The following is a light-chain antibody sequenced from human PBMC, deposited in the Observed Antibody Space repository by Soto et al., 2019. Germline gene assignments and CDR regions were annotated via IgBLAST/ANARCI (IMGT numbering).Light chain of an antibody. J-gene: IGLJ1*01. Sequence: QSALTQPPSASGSPGQSVTISCTGTSSDVGGYNYVSWYQQHPGKAPKLMIYEGIKRPSGVSNRLSGSKSGNTAFLTISGLQAEDEADYYCCSYAGSGTDNYVFGSGTKLTVL. CDR2: EGI. CDR3: CSYAGSGTDNYV. CDR1: SSDVGGYNY. V-gene: IGLV2-23*01.